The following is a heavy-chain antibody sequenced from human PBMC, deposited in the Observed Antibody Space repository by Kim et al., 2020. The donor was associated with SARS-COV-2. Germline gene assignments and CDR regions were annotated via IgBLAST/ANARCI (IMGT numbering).Heavy chain of an antibody. V-gene: IGHV1-69*13. J-gene: IGHJ4*02. D-gene: IGHD3-10*01. CDR3: ARALESGSYYNGPYYFDY. CDR2: IIPIFGTA. CDR1: GGTFSSYA. Sequence: SVKVSCKASGGTFSSYAISWVRQAPGQGLEWMGGIIPIFGTANYAQKFQGRVTITADESTSTAYMELSSLRSEDTAVYYCARALESGSYYNGPYYFDYWGQGTLVTVSS.